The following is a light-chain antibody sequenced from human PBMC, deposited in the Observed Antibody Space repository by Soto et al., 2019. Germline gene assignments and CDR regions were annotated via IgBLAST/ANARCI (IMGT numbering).Light chain of an antibody. V-gene: IGLV2-14*01. CDR1: SSDVGGYEF. CDR2: EVT. CDR3: SSYSSSGTYVV. J-gene: IGLJ2*01. Sequence: QAVVTQPASVSGSPGQSITISCTGTSSDVGGYEFVSWYQHQPGKAPKLVIFEVTNRPSGVSNRFSASKSGNTASLTISGLQTEDEADYYCSSYSSSGTYVVFGAGTKLTVL.